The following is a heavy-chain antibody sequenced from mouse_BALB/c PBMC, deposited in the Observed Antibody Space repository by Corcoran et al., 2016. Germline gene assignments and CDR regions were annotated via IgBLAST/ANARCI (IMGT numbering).Heavy chain of an antibody. CDR2: IDPANGNT. V-gene: IGHV14-3*02. D-gene: IGHD4-1*01. J-gene: IGHJ1*01. CDR1: GFNNKDTY. Sequence: EVQLQQSGADLVKPGASVKLSCTASGFNNKDTYMHWVKQRPEQGLEWIGRIDPANGNTKYDPKFQGKATITADTSSNTAYLQLSSLTSEDTAVYYCANWDWYFDVWGAGTTVTVSS. CDR3: ANWDWYFDV.